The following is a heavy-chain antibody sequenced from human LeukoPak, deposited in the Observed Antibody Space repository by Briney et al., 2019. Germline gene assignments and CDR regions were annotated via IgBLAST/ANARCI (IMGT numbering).Heavy chain of an antibody. V-gene: IGHV1-46*01. CDR1: GYTFTTYY. CDR3: ARGTTEGFDP. Sequence: ASVKVSCKASGYTFTTYYMHWVRQAPGQGLEWMGIINPSGGSTTYAQNFQGRVTMTRDTSTSTVYMELSSLRSDDTAVYYCARGTTEGFDPWGQGTLATVSS. D-gene: IGHD1/OR15-1a*01. CDR2: INPSGGST. J-gene: IGHJ5*02.